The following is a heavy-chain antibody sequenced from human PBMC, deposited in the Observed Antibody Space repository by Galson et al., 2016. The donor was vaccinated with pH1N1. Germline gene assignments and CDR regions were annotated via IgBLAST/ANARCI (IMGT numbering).Heavy chain of an antibody. CDR1: GFTFSYHA. CDR3: ARVVNYYDSSGDDAVDI. Sequence: SLRLSCAASGFTFSYHAMTWVRQAPGKGLEWVSGISGLGVKTYYADSVRGRFITSGDNSKNTLSLHVNSLRAEDTAVYYCARVVNYYDSSGDDAVDIWGQGTVVTVSS. D-gene: IGHD3-22*01. V-gene: IGHV3-23*01. J-gene: IGHJ3*02. CDR2: ISGLGVKT.